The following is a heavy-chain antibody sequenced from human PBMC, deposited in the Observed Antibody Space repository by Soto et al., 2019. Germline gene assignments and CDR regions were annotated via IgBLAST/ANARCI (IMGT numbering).Heavy chain of an antibody. D-gene: IGHD6-19*01. V-gene: IGHV3-23*01. CDR3: VKGSITVAGKVDY. Sequence: PGGSLRLSCAASGFTFGNYAMSWVRQTPEKGLEWVSAMTSSGGTTYYADSVKGRFTISRDNSKNTLYLQMNSLRVEDTAIYYCVKGSITVAGKVDYWGQGTLVTVSS. J-gene: IGHJ4*02. CDR2: MTSSGGTT. CDR1: GFTFGNYA.